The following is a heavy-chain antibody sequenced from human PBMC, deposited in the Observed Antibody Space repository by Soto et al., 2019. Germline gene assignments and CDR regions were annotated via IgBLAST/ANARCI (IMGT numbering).Heavy chain of an antibody. CDR2: IWYDGSNK. CDR1: GFTFSSYG. J-gene: IGHJ6*02. Sequence: GGSLRLSCAASGFTFSSYGMHWVRQAPGKGLEWVAVIWYDGSNKYYADSVKGRFTISRDNSKNTLYLQMNSLRAEDTAVYYYARDGTAEDFWSGYFDYYYYGMDVWGQGTTVTVSS. D-gene: IGHD3-3*01. CDR3: ARDGTAEDFWSGYFDYYYYGMDV. V-gene: IGHV3-33*01.